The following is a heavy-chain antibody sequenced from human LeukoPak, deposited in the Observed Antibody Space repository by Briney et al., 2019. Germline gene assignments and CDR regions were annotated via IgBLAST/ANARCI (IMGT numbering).Heavy chain of an antibody. CDR1: GYSISSGYY. Sequence: PSETLSLTCTVSGYSISSGYYWGWIRQPPGKGLEWIGYIYYSGSTNYNPSLKSRVTISVDTSKNQFSLKLSSVTAADTAVYYCARGGSSSYYYYYYMDVWGKGTTVTVSS. D-gene: IGHD6-13*01. CDR3: ARGGSSSYYYYYYMDV. V-gene: IGHV4-61*01. CDR2: IYYSGST. J-gene: IGHJ6*03.